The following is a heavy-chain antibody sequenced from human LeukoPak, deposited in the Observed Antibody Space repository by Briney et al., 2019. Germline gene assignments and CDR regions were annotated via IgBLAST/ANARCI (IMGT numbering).Heavy chain of an antibody. CDR3: ARRSVAVENYFDY. Sequence: PSETLSLTCTVSGGSIITRSYNWGWIRQPPGKGLEWIGGIYYSGSTNYNPSLKSRVTIYVDTSKNQFSLRLTSVTAADTAVYYCARRSVAVENYFDYWGQGSLVTVSS. V-gene: IGHV4-39*01. J-gene: IGHJ4*02. CDR2: IYYSGST. D-gene: IGHD6-19*01. CDR1: GGSIITRSYN.